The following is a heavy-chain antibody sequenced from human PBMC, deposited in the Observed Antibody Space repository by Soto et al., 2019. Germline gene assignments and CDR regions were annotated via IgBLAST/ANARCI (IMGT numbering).Heavy chain of an antibody. V-gene: IGHV1-18*04. CDR1: GYPFTTYG. CDR2: ISTYNGDT. J-gene: IGHJ4*02. D-gene: IGHD3-3*01. CDR3: ARVMTTFVVISKGPDH. Sequence: QVQLAQSGAEVKKPGASVKVSCKASGYPFTTYGISWVRQAPGQGLEWMGWISTYNGDTEYPQSLQGRVNMTRDTSTATAYMEWRSLRSDDTAGYYGARVMTTFVVISKGPDHWGQGTLVTVSS.